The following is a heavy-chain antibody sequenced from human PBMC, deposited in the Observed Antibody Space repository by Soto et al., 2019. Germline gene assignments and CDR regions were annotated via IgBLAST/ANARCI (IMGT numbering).Heavy chain of an antibody. V-gene: IGHV1-69*13. CDR3: ARDHLAAGLEFFAY. J-gene: IGHJ4*02. D-gene: IGHD6-13*01. CDR1: GGTFSSYA. CDR2: IIPIFGTA. Sequence: GASVKVSCKASGGTFSSYAISWVRQAPGQGLEWMGGIIPIFGTANYAQKFQGRVTITADESTSTAYMELSSLRSEDTAVYYCARDHLAAGLEFFAYWGQGTLVTGSS.